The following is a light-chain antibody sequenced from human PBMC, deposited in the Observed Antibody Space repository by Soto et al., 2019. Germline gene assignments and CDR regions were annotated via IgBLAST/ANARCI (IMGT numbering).Light chain of an antibody. Sequence: EIVLTQSPGTQSLSPGERATLSCRASQGVSSSYLGWYQQKSGQAPRLLIYGTSSRATGIPDRFSGSGSGTDFTLTISKLEPEDFAVYYCQQYATSPWTFGQGTKVEMK. V-gene: IGKV3-20*01. CDR1: QGVSSSY. J-gene: IGKJ1*01. CDR3: QQYATSPWT. CDR2: GTS.